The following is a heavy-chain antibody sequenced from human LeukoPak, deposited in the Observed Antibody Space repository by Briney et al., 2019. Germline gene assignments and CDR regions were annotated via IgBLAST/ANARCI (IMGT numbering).Heavy chain of an antibody. CDR1: GFTFSSYS. CDR3: ARGKGTATTATTYRWFDP. V-gene: IGHV3-21*01. Sequence: GGSLRLSCAASGFTFSSYSMNWVRQAPGKGLEWVSSISSSSSYIYYADSVKGRFTISRDNAKNSLYLQMNSLRAEDTAVYYCARGKGTATTATTYRWFDPWGQGTLVTVSS. D-gene: IGHD4-11*01. J-gene: IGHJ5*02. CDR2: ISSSSSYI.